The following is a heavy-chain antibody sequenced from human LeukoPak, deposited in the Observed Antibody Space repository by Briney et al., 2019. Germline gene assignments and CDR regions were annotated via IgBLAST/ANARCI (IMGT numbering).Heavy chain of an antibody. CDR2: IKQDGSEK. V-gene: IGHV3-7*01. J-gene: IGHJ4*02. D-gene: IGHD3-22*01. CDR3: ARGGSRFYYDSSGYHPTEKYFDY. CDR1: GFSFSIYW. Sequence: GGSLRLSCAASGFSFSIYWMSWVRQAPGKGLEWVANIKQDGSEKYYVDSVKGRFTISRDNAKNSLSLQMNSLRAEDTAVYYCARGGSRFYYDSSGYHPTEKYFDYWGQGTLVTVSS.